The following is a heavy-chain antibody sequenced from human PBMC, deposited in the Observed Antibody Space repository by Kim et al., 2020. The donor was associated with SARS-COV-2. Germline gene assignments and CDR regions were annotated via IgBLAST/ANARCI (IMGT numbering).Heavy chain of an antibody. V-gene: IGHV3-23*01. J-gene: IGHJ3*02. CDR1: GFTFSSYA. CDR2: ISGSGGST. CDR3: AKDISPIVGASEDAFDI. D-gene: IGHD1-26*01. Sequence: GGSLRLSCAASGFTFSSYAMSWVRQAPGKGLEWVSAISGSGGSTYYADSVKGRFTISRDNSKNTLYLQMNSLRAEDMAVYYCAKDISPIVGASEDAFDIWGQGTMVTVSS.